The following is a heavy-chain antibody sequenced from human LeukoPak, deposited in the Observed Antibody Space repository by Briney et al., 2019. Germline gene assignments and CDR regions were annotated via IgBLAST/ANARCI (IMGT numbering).Heavy chain of an antibody. Sequence: SETLSLTCTVSGYSISSGYYWGWIRQPPGKGLEWIGSIYHSGRTYYNPSLKSRVTISVDTSKNQFSLKLSSVTAADTAVYYCARSTVWGSYRRIFDYWGQGTLVTVSS. J-gene: IGHJ4*02. CDR3: ARSTVWGSYRRIFDY. CDR2: IYHSGRT. CDR1: GYSISSGYY. V-gene: IGHV4-38-2*02. D-gene: IGHD3-16*02.